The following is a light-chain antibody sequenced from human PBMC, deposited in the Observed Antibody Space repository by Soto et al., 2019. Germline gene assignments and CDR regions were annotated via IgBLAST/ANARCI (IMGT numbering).Light chain of an antibody. V-gene: IGKV3-15*01. CDR2: GAS. CDR3: QQYNNGPPLT. CDR1: QSVSSN. Sequence: EIVMTQSPATLSVSPGERATLSCRASQSVSSNLAGYQQKPGQAPRLLSYGASTRATGIPARFSGSGSGTEFTLTISSLQSEDFAVYYCQQYNNGPPLTFGGGTKVEIK. J-gene: IGKJ4*01.